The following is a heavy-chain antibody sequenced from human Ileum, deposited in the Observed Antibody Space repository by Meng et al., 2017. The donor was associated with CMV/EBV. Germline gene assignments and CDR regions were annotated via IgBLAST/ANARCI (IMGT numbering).Heavy chain of an antibody. J-gene: IGHJ4*02. CDR2: IYNRWKT. CDR3: ARGRVAQDY. Sequence: QVQLQESGPGLVKPSETLSLSCSASGDPITTGNSYWSWIRQAPVKDMEWIGYIYNRWKTDCNPSLKRRVTISIDTSKNQFSLKLTSVTAADTAVYYCARGRVAQDYWGQGTLVTVSS. V-gene: IGHV4-30-4*01. CDR1: GDPITTGNSY.